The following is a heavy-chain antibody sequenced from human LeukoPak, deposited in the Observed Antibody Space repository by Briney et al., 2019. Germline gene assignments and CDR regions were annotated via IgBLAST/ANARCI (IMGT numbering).Heavy chain of an antibody. CDR2: IRSKAYGGTT. CDR3: TRDVMNDFWSGSIGYYYGMDV. D-gene: IGHD3-3*01. CDR1: GFTFGDYA. V-gene: IGHV3-49*04. Sequence: GGSLRLSCTVSGFTFGDYAMSWVRQAPGKGLEWVGFIRSKAYGGTTEYAASVKGRFTISRDDSKSIAYLQMNSLKTEDTAVYYCTRDVMNDFWSGSIGYYYGMDVWGQGTTVTVS. J-gene: IGHJ6*02.